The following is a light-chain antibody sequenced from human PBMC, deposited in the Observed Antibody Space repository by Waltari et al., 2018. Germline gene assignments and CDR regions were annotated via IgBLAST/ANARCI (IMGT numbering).Light chain of an antibody. CDR3: CSYGGSSWV. CDR2: DVT. CDR1: SSDVGGYNY. J-gene: IGLJ3*02. Sequence: QSALTQPRSVSGSPGQSVTISCTGTSSDVGGYNYVSWYQHLPGKAPKLIIHDVTKWPSGVPDRFSGSKSGNTASLTISGLLGEDEADYYCCSYGGSSWVFGGGTKLTVL. V-gene: IGLV2-11*01.